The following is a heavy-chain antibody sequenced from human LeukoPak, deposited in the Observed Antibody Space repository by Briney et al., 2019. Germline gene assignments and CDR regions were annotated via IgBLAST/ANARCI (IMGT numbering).Heavy chain of an antibody. CDR3: AKDKFGDSDFDY. V-gene: IGHV3-30*18. Sequence: GGSLRLSCAASGFTFSAYGLHWVRQAPGKGLEWVALISYDGSKKYHADSVKGRFTISRDNSKNILYLQMNSLRAEDTAVYYCAKDKFGDSDFDYWGQGTLVTVSS. CDR2: ISYDGSKK. CDR1: GFTFSAYG. J-gene: IGHJ4*02. D-gene: IGHD4-17*01.